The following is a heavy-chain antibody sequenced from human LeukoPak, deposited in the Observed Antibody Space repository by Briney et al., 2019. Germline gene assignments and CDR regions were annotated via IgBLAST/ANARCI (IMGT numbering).Heavy chain of an antibody. V-gene: IGHV3-23*01. CDR3: ADFAATGDGY. Sequence: GGSLRLSCAASGFTFSYYWMHWVRQAPGKGLEWVSGISGSGGNTYYADSVKGRFTISRDNSKNTLYLQMNSLRAEDTAVYYCADFAATGDGYWGQGTLVTVSS. CDR1: GFTFSYYW. D-gene: IGHD2-21*01. CDR2: ISGSGGNT. J-gene: IGHJ4*02.